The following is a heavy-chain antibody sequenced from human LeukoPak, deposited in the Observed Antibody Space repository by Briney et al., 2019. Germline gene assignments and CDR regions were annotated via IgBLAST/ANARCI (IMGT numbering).Heavy chain of an antibody. CDR1: GFTFSSYS. CDR2: ISSSSSYI. J-gene: IGHJ3*02. CDR3: VRDLIRSQSSDAFDI. D-gene: IGHD1-26*01. V-gene: IGHV3-21*01. Sequence: PGGSLRLSCAASGFTFSSYSMNWVRQAPGKGLEWVSSISSSSSYIYYADSVKGRFTISRDNAKNSLYLQMNSLRAEDTAVYYCVRDLIRSQSSDAFDIWGQGTMVTVSS.